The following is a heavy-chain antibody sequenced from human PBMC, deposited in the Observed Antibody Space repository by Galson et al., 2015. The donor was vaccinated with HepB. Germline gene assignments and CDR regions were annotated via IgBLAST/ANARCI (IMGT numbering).Heavy chain of an antibody. D-gene: IGHD2-2*02. CDR2: ISAGGTGS. V-gene: IGHV3-7*01. Sequence: SLRLSCAASGFSFSSHCMSWVRQAPGKGLEWVAYISAGGTGSYYGSSVKGLFTISRDNTKTSEYLHMNNLRAEDTAVYYCARNPAASDSYTMDVWGRGTTVTVSS. J-gene: IGHJ6*02. CDR1: GFSFSSHC. CDR3: ARNPAASDSYTMDV.